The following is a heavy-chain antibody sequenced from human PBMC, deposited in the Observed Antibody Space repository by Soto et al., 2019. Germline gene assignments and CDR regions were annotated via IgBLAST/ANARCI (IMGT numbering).Heavy chain of an antibody. CDR1: GGTFSSYA. V-gene: IGHV1-69*01. CDR3: ARSQGSSTSLEIYYYYYYGMDV. J-gene: IGHJ6*02. Sequence: QVQLVQSGAEVKKPGSSVKVSCKASGGTFSSYAISWVRQAPGQGLEWMGGIIPISGTANYAQKFQSRVTITADESTSTAYMELSSLRSEETAVYYCARSQGSSTSLEIYYYYYYGMDVWGQGTRVSVSS. CDR2: IIPISGTA. D-gene: IGHD2-2*01.